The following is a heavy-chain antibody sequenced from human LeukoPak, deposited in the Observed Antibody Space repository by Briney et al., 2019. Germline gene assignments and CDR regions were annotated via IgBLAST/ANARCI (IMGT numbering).Heavy chain of an antibody. Sequence: PGGSLRLSCAASGFTFSSYAMSWVRQAPGKGLEWVSAISGSGGSTYYADSVKGRFTISRDNSKNTLYLQMNSLRAEDTAVYYCANGRWGQWRPKLFDYWGQGTLVTVSS. J-gene: IGHJ4*02. CDR3: ANGRWGQWRPKLFDY. V-gene: IGHV3-23*01. CDR2: ISGSGGST. D-gene: IGHD6-19*01. CDR1: GFTFSSYA.